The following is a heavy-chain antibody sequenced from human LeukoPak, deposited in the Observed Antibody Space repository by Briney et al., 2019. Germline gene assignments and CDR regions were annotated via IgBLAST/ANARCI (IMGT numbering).Heavy chain of an antibody. V-gene: IGHV4-30-2*01. CDR2: IYHSGST. D-gene: IGHD2-15*01. J-gene: IGHJ5*02. Sequence: SQTLSLTCAVSGGSISSGGYSWSWIRQPPGKGLEWIGYIYHSGSTYYNPSLKSRVTISVDRSKNQFSLKLSSVTAADTAVYYCARVVVVAATEWFDPWGQGTLVTVSS. CDR1: GGSISSGGYS. CDR3: ARVVVVAATEWFDP.